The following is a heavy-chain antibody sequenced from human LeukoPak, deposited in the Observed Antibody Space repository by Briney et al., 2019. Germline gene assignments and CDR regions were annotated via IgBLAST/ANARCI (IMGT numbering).Heavy chain of an antibody. CDR2: IYTSGGT. J-gene: IGHJ6*03. Sequence: SETLSLTCTVSGGSISSYYWSWIRQPAGKGLEWIGRIYTSGGTNYNPSLKSRVTMSVDTSKNQFSLMLSSVTAADTAVYYCARDYVLGKYGSYYYYYMDVWGKGTTVTVSS. CDR3: ARDYVLGKYGSYYYYYMDV. V-gene: IGHV4-4*07. D-gene: IGHD3-16*01. CDR1: GGSISSYY.